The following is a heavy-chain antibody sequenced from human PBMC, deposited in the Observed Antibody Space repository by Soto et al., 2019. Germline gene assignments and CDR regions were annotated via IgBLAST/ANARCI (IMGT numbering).Heavy chain of an antibody. D-gene: IGHD2-21*01. V-gene: IGHV1-8*01. J-gene: IGHJ4*02. CDR2: MNPNSGTT. Sequence: ASVKVSCKASGDTFSTYTITWMRQATGQGLEWMGWMNPNSGTTGYAQKFQGRVTMTRDTSISTAYMELSSLSSEDTAVYYWAKACGGYCAYFDYWGQGTLVTVSS. CDR3: AKACGGYCAYFDY. CDR1: GDTFSTYT.